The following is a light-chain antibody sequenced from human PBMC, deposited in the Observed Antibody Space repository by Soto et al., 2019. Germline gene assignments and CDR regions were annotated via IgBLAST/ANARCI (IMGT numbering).Light chain of an antibody. J-gene: IGLJ3*02. CDR1: SGHSSYI. V-gene: IGLV4-60*02. Sequence: QSVLTQSSSASASLGSSVKLTCTLSSGHSSYIIAWHQHQPGKAPRYLMKLEGSGSYNKGSGVPDRFSGSSSGADRYLTISNLQFEDEADYYCETWDSNSWVFGGGTKVTAL. CDR2: LEGSGSY. CDR3: ETWDSNSWV.